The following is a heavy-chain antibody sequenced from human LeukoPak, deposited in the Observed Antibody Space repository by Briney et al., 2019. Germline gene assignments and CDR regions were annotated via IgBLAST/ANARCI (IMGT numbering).Heavy chain of an antibody. J-gene: IGHJ6*03. Sequence: SETLSLTCTVSGGSIINYYRSWIRQSAGTGLEWVGRIYITGSTNYNPSLQSRLSMSVDTSKNQFSLRLTSVSAADTAVYYCARLKYYDSTGYSPGYYMDVWGKGITVTVSS. V-gene: IGHV4-4*07. CDR1: GGSIINYY. CDR3: ARLKYYDSTGYSPGYYMDV. CDR2: IYITGST. D-gene: IGHD3-22*01.